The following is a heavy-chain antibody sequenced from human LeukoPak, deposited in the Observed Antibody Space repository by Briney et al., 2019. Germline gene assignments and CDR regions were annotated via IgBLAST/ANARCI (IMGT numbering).Heavy chain of an antibody. CDR3: AKEVNPLHYDFWSGCPDY. Sequence: GGSLRLSCAASGFTFDDYAMHWVRQAPGKGLEWVSLIRWDGGSTYYADSVKGRFTICRDNSKNSLYLQMNSLRTEDTALYYCAKEVNPLHYDFWSGCPDYWGQGTLVTVSS. D-gene: IGHD3-3*01. CDR2: IRWDGGST. V-gene: IGHV3-43*02. CDR1: GFTFDDYA. J-gene: IGHJ4*02.